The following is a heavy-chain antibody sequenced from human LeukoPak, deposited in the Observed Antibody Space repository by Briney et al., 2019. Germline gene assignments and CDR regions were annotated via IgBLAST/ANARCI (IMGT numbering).Heavy chain of an antibody. CDR2: IYYSGST. Sequence: PSETLSLTCTVSGGSISSYYWSWIRQPPGKGLEWIGYIYYSGSTNYNPSLKSRVTISVDTSKNQFSLKLSSVTAADTAVYYCARHRSSYSYGYVWGQGTLVTVSS. CDR3: ARHRSSYSYGYV. J-gene: IGHJ4*02. V-gene: IGHV4-59*08. D-gene: IGHD5-18*01. CDR1: GGSISSYY.